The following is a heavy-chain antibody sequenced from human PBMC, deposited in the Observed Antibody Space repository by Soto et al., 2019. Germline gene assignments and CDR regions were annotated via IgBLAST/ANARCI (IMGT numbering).Heavy chain of an antibody. V-gene: IGHV4-38-2*02. CDR3: ARDRTVISPGWLDP. J-gene: IGHJ5*02. CDR2: MHHSGST. D-gene: IGHD2-21*02. Sequence: TSETLSLTCAVSGYSISDGYYWGWIRQSPGKRLEWIASMHHSGSTFYNPSLKSRVTISVDTSKNQFSLSLSSMTAADTAVDYCARDRTVISPGWLDPWGRGTLVTVSS. CDR1: GYSISDGYY.